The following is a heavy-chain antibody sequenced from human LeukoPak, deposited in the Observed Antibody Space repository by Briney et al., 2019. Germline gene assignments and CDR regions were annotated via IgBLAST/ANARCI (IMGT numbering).Heavy chain of an antibody. Sequence: ASVNVSCKASGGTFSSYAISWVGQAAGQGLEWMGGIIPIFGTANYAQKFQGRDTITADKSTSTAYMELSSLRSEDTAVSYCARQVWFGESHFDYWGQGTMVTVSS. CDR1: GGTFSSYA. CDR2: IIPIFGTA. CDR3: ARQVWFGESHFDY. D-gene: IGHD3-10*01. J-gene: IGHJ4*01. V-gene: IGHV1-69*06.